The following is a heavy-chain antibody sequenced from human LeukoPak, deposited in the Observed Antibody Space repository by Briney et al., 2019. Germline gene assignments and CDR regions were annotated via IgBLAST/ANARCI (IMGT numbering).Heavy chain of an antibody. Sequence: GGSLRLSCAASGFTFSSYGMHWVRQAPGKGLEWVAFIRYDGSNKYYADSVKGRFTISRDNSKNTLYLQMNSLRAEDTAVYYCAKDLRWLPPIHYYYYYMDVWGKGTTVTISS. J-gene: IGHJ6*03. CDR3: AKDLRWLPPIHYYYYYMDV. V-gene: IGHV3-30*02. CDR1: GFTFSSYG. D-gene: IGHD5-18*01. CDR2: IRYDGSNK.